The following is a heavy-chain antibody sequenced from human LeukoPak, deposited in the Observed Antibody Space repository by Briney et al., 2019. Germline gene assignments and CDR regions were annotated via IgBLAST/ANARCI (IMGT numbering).Heavy chain of an antibody. V-gene: IGHV4-59*08. J-gene: IGHJ4*02. CDR1: GGSISSYY. CDR2: IYYSGST. CDR3: ARQNTAMVIGYDY. D-gene: IGHD5-18*01. Sequence: SETLSLTCTVSGGSISSYYWSWIRQPPGKGLEWIGYIYYSGSTNYNPSLKCRVTISVDTSKNQFSLKLSSVTAADTAVYYCARQNTAMVIGYDYWGQGTLVTVSS.